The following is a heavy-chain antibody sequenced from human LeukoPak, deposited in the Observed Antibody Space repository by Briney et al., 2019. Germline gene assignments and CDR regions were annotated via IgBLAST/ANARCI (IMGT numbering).Heavy chain of an antibody. V-gene: IGHV1-24*01. J-gene: IGHJ4*02. Sequence: GASVKVSCKVSGYTLTELSMHWVRQAPGKGLEWMGGFDPEDGETIYAQKFQGRVTMTEDTSTDTAYMELSSLRSEDTAVYYCATPSSLRWGRVSFDYWGQGTLVTVSS. CDR1: GYTLTELS. D-gene: IGHD4-23*01. CDR2: FDPEDGET. CDR3: ATPSSLRWGRVSFDY.